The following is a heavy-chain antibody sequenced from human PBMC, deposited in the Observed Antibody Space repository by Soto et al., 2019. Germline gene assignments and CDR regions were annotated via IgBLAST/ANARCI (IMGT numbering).Heavy chain of an antibody. CDR2: ISSSSSYT. V-gene: IGHV3-11*06. CDR1: GFTFSDYY. D-gene: IGHD3-10*01. Sequence: GGSLRLSCAASGFTFSDYYMSWIRQAPGKGLEWVSYISSSSSYTNYADSVKGRFTISRGNAKNSLYLQMNSLRAEDTAVYCCARGRASGNGMDVWGQGTTVTVSS. J-gene: IGHJ6*02. CDR3: ARGRASGNGMDV.